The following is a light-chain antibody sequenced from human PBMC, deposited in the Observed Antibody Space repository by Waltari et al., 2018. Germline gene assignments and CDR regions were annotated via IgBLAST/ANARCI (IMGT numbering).Light chain of an antibody. CDR2: GNC. V-gene: IGLV1-40*01. Sequence: YQRIPENAAKLLSDGNCNRPSWDPDRLSGSKSGTSASLAITGLQAEDEADYDCQSYDSSLGGLVFGGRTKLTVL. CDR3: QSYDSSLGGLV. J-gene: IGLJ3*02.